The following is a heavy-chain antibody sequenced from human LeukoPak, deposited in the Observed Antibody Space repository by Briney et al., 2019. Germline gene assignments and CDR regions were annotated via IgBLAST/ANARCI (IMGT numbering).Heavy chain of an antibody. CDR3: AKFSSSETTAFDY. V-gene: IGHV3-74*01. D-gene: IGHD1-1*01. J-gene: IGHJ4*02. CDR2: INGDGSST. CDR1: GFTFSGYW. Sequence: GGSLRLSCAASGFTFSGYWMHWVRQAPGKGLVWVSRINGDGSSTGYADSVKGRFTISRDNSKNTLYLQMNSLRAEDTAVYYCAKFSSSETTAFDYWGQGTLVTVSS.